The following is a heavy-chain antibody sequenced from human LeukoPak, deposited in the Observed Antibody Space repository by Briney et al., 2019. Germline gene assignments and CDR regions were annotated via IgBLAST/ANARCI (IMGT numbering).Heavy chain of an antibody. J-gene: IGHJ4*02. CDR1: GYTFTSYD. V-gene: IGHV1-8*01. CDR3: ARDLMDTSMWEFDY. Sequence: ASVKVSCKASGYTFTSYDINWVRQATGQGLEWMGWMNPNSGNTVYAQKFQGRVTMTRDTSTSTVYMELSRLSSDDTAVYYCARDLMDTSMWEFDYWGQGTLVTVSS. D-gene: IGHD5-18*01. CDR2: MNPNSGNT.